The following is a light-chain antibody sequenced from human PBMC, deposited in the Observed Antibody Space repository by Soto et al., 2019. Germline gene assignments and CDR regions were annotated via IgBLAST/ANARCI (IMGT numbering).Light chain of an antibody. CDR3: QQYGSSPRT. CDR2: GAS. CDR1: QSVSNNY. J-gene: IGKJ1*01. V-gene: IGKV3-20*01. Sequence: VLTQSPGTLSLSPGERATLSCRASQSVSNNYLAWYQQKPGQAPRLLIYGASSRATGIPDRFAGSGSGTDFTLTITRLEPEDFAVYYCQQYGSSPRTFGQGTKVDIK.